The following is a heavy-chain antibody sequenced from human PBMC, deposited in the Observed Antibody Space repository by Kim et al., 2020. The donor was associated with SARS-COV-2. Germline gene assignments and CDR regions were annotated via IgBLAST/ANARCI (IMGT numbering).Heavy chain of an antibody. J-gene: IGHJ4*02. CDR2: ISYDGSNK. CDR1: GFTFSSYG. CDR3: AKVLLIGYSPRGYFDY. V-gene: IGHV3-30*18. Sequence: GGSLRLSCAASGFTFSSYGMHWVRQAPGKGLEWVAVISYDGSNKYYADSVKGRFTISRDNSKNTLYLQMNSLRAEDTAVYYCAKVLLIGYSPRGYFDYWGQGTLVTVSS. D-gene: IGHD5-18*01.